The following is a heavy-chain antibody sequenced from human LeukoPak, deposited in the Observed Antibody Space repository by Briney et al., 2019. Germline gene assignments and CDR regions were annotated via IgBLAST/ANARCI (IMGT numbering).Heavy chain of an antibody. CDR2: ISGYNGNT. D-gene: IGHD7-27*01. V-gene: IGHV1-18*01. J-gene: IGHJ4*02. CDR3: VRTPPNWGADY. CDR1: GYTLTSYG. Sequence: ASVKVSCKASGYTLTSYGISWVRQAPGQGLEWMGWISGYNGNTNYAQKFQGRVTMTTDTSTSTAYMELRSLRSEDTAVYYCVRTPPNWGADYWGQGTLVTVSS.